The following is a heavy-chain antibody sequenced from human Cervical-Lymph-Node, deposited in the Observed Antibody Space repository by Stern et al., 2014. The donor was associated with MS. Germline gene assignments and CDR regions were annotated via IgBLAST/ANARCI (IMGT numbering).Heavy chain of an antibody. CDR1: GGTFSTYG. CDR3: ARDHYIEFGGTWFDP. D-gene: IGHD1-26*01. J-gene: IGHJ5*02. V-gene: IGHV1-69*01. CDR2: IIAVFGTQ. Sequence: QAQLVQSGAEVKKPGSSVNVYCTASGGTFSTYGFSWVRQAPGQGLEWMGGIIAVFGTQKVARKFQGRLTIIADESTGTVCMELSSLRSEDSAVFYCARDHYIEFGGTWFDPWGQGTLVTVSS.